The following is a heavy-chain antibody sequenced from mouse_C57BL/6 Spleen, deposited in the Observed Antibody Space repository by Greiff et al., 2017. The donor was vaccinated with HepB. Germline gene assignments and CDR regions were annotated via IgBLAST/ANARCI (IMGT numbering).Heavy chain of an antibody. Sequence: EVQLVESGTVLARPGASVKMSCKTSGYTFTSYWMHWVKQRPGQGLEWIGAIYPGNSDTSYNQKFKGKAKLTAVTSASTAYMELSSLTNEDSAVYYCTRALITTVVARGFDYWGQGTTLTVSS. CDR1: GYTFTSYW. D-gene: IGHD1-1*01. J-gene: IGHJ2*01. CDR2: IYPGNSDT. CDR3: TRALITTVVARGFDY. V-gene: IGHV1-5*01.